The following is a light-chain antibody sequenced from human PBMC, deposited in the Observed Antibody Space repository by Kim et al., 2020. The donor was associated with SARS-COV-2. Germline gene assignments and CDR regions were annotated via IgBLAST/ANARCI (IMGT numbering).Light chain of an antibody. CDR1: SSDVGGYNF. Sequence: QSALTQPASVSGSPGQSITISCTGTSSDVGGYNFVSWYQQHPGKAPKLVIYDVSNRPPGVSNRFSGSKSGNTASLTISGLQAEDEADYYCISYTSSSTLVFGGGTQLTVL. CDR2: DVS. V-gene: IGLV2-14*03. J-gene: IGLJ2*01. CDR3: ISYTSSSTLV.